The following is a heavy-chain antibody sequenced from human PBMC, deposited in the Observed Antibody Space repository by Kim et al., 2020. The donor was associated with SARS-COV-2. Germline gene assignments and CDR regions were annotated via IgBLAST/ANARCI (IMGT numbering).Heavy chain of an antibody. CDR1: GGSISSYY. V-gene: IGHV4-59*08. CDR2: IYYSGST. J-gene: IGHJ4*02. D-gene: IGHD6-19*01. Sequence: SETLSLTCTVSGGSISSYYWSWIRQPPGKGLEWIGYIYYSGSTNYNPSLKSRVTISVDTSKNQFSLKLSSVTAAETAVYYCARQGAYSSGPGEIDYWGQG. CDR3: ARQGAYSSGPGEIDY.